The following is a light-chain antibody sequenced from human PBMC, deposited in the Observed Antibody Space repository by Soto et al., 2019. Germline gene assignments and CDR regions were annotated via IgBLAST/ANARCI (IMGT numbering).Light chain of an antibody. Sequence: QSALTQPPSASGSPGQSVTISCTGTSSDVGAYNYVSRYQQHPGKAPKLMIYEVSKRPSGVPDRFSGSKSGNTASLTVSGLQAEDEADYYCSSYAGSNKVFGGGTKLTVL. CDR3: SSYAGSNKV. CDR1: SSDVGAYNY. CDR2: EVS. V-gene: IGLV2-8*01. J-gene: IGLJ2*01.